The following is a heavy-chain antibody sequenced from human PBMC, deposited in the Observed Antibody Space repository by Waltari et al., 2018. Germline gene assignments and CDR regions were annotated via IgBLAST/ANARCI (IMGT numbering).Heavy chain of an antibody. CDR2: IYYGGNL. D-gene: IGHD2-15*01. J-gene: IGHJ4*02. CDR1: GGPINGYF. CDR3: ARLGFYGGNSRYLDDS. V-gene: IGHV4-59*01. Sequence: QVQLQESGPSVVKPSETLSLTRPAPGGPINGYFRSRTRQPPGKGLEWVGYIYYGGNLKKNPSLESRVTISADPFKNQFSLDLTSVTAADTAVYFCARLGFYGGNSRYLDDSWGPGTLVTVSS.